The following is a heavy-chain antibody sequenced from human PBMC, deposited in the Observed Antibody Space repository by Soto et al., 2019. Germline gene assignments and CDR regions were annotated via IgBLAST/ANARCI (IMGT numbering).Heavy chain of an antibody. CDR3: AREGAHDTPLEH. V-gene: IGHV1-3*01. CDR2: INVGNGNT. D-gene: IGHD2-15*01. CDR1: GYTFTDYA. J-gene: IGHJ1*01. Sequence: ASVKVSCKASGYTFTDYAIHWVRQAPGQGLEWMGWINVGNGNTGYSRKFQGRVTNARDMSASTAYIEVTSLTSEDTAIYYCAREGAHDTPLEHGGQGTLVTVSS.